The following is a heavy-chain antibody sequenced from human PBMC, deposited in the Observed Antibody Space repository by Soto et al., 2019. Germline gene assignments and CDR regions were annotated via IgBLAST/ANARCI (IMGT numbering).Heavy chain of an antibody. CDR2: IYWDDSK. CDR3: AQKGPEDWPLDY. V-gene: IGHV2-5*02. J-gene: IGHJ4*02. CDR1: GFSLSTSGVG. D-gene: IGHD3-9*01. Sequence: QITLKESGPTLVRPTQTLTLTGAFSGFSLSTSGVGVAWILQPPGKALEWRAVIYWDDSKHYSPSLRSRLTNSKDTSNNQVVLRITNMDPMETGTYYCAQKGPEDWPLDYWGQGTLVTVSS.